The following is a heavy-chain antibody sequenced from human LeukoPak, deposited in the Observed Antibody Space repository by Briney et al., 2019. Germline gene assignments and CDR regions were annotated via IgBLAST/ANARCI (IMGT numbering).Heavy chain of an antibody. V-gene: IGHV4-59*13. D-gene: IGHD1-26*01. J-gene: IGHJ4*02. CDR2: IYYSGST. CDR3: ARGYSGSYGRFDY. Sequence: SETLSLTCTVSGGSISSYDWSWIRQPPGKGLEWIGYIYYSGSTSYNASLKRRVTISVDTSKNQFSLKLSYVTAADTAGYYCARGYSGSYGRFDYWGQGTLVTVSS. CDR1: GGSISSYD.